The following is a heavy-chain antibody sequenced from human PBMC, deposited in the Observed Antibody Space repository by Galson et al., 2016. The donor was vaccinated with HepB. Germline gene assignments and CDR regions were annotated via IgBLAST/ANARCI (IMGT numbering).Heavy chain of an antibody. J-gene: IGHJ6*02. D-gene: IGHD6-19*01. CDR3: ARDQGDSSGPNYYYYYGMDV. CDR1: GFTFSSYA. V-gene: IGHV3-30-3*01. CDR2: ISYDGSNK. Sequence: SLRLSCAASGFTFSSYAMHWVRQAPGKGLEWVAVISYDGSNKYYADSVKGRFTISRDNSKNTLYLQMNSLRAEDTAVYYCARDQGDSSGPNYYYYYGMDVWGQGTTVTVSS.